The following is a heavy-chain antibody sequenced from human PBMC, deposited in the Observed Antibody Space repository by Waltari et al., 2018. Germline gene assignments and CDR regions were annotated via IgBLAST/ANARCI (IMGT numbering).Heavy chain of an antibody. CDR1: GGSISSYY. D-gene: IGHD6-19*01. CDR3: ARAKWGSGLGAAFDP. Sequence: QVQLQESGPGLVKPSETLSLTCTVSGGSISSYYWSWIRQPPGKGLEWIGYVYYSGSPNYNPSLKSRVTISVDTSKNQFSLKLSSVTAADTAVYYCARAKWGSGLGAAFDPWGQGTLVTVSS. V-gene: IGHV4-59*01. J-gene: IGHJ5*02. CDR2: VYYSGSP.